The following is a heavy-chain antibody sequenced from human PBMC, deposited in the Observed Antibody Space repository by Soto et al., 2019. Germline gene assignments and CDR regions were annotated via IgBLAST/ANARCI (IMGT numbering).Heavy chain of an antibody. CDR1: GGSISSGGYY. Sequence: QVQLQESGPGLVKPSQTLSLTCTVSGGSISSGGYYWSWIRQHPGKGLEWIGYIYYSGSTYYNPSLKGRVTISVDTSKNQFSLKLSSVTAADTAVYYCARDRGGYSFGPKIDYWGQGTLVTVSS. CDR3: ARDRGGYSFGPKIDY. V-gene: IGHV4-31*03. D-gene: IGHD5-18*01. CDR2: IYYSGST. J-gene: IGHJ4*02.